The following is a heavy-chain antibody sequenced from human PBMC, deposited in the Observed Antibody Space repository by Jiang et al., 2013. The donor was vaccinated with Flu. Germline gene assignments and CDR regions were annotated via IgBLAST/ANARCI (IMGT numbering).Heavy chain of an antibody. J-gene: IGHJ4*02. CDR3: AKDSVYGSGSYLDY. V-gene: IGHV3-23*01. CDR1: SSYA. CDR2: ISGSGGST. Sequence: SSYAMSWVRQAPGKGLEWVSAISGSGGSTYYADSVKGRFTISRDNSKNTLYLQMNSLRAEDTAVYYCAKDSVYGSGSYLDYWGQGTLVTVSS. D-gene: IGHD3-10*01.